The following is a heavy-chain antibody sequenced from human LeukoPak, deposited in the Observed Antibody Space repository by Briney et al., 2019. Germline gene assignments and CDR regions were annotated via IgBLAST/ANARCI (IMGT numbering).Heavy chain of an antibody. CDR1: GFTFSSYA. CDR2: ISSSSSYI. D-gene: IGHD6-19*01. V-gene: IGHV3-21*01. Sequence: GGSLRLSCAASGFTFSSYAMGWVRQAPGKGLEWVSSISSSSSYIYYADSVKGRFTISRDNAKNSLYLQMNSLRAEDTAVYYCARVTLGVAVASDYWGQGTLVTVSS. CDR3: ARVTLGVAVASDY. J-gene: IGHJ4*02.